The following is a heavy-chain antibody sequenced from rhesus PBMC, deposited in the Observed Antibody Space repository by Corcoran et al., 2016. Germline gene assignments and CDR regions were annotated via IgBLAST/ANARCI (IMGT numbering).Heavy chain of an antibody. CDR1: GGSISWRY. Sequence: QLQLQESGPGLVKPSETLSLTCAVSGGSISWRYWGWIRQAPGKGLAWIGYIYGSGSNPNYNASLKSRLTLSVDTSKNQLSLKLSSVTAADTAVYYCTRVTVGVGSDVWGRGVLVTVSP. CDR3: TRVTVGVGSDV. J-gene: IGHJ5-2*02. D-gene: IGHD4-23*01. V-gene: IGHV4-169*01. CDR2: IYGSGSNP.